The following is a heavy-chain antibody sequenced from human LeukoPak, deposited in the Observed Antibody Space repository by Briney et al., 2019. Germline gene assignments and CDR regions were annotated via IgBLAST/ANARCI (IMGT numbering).Heavy chain of an antibody. CDR3: ARGASRADY. Sequence: GGSLRLSCAASGFTFRSYNMNWVRQAPGKRPEWVSSISSSSSYIYYADSVKGRFTISRDNAKNSLYLQMDSLRAEDTALYYCARGASRADYWGQGTLVTVSS. J-gene: IGHJ4*02. V-gene: IGHV3-21*01. CDR1: GFTFRSYN. CDR2: ISSSSSYI.